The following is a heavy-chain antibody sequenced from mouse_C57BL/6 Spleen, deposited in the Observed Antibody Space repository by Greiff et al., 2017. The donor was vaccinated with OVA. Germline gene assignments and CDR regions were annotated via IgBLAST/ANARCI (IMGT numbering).Heavy chain of an antibody. CDR2: INPNNGGT. J-gene: IGHJ3*01. Sequence: VQLKESGPELVKPGASVKMSCKASGYTFTDYNMHWVKQSHGKSLEWIGYINPNNGGTSYNQKFKGKATLTVNKSSSTAYMELRSLTSEDSTVYYCAREGNYYGSSYGWFAYWGQGTLVTVSA. V-gene: IGHV1-22*01. CDR3: AREGNYYGSSYGWFAY. CDR1: GYTFTDYN. D-gene: IGHD1-1*01.